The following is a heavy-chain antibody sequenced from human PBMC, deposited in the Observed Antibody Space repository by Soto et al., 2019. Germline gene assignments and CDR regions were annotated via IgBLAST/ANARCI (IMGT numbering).Heavy chain of an antibody. V-gene: IGHV4-4*02. CDR1: GGSIMSSNW. CDR3: ARRDWSGSTSHFYFDY. J-gene: IGHJ4*02. Sequence: SETLSLTCAVSGGSIMSSNWWNWVRQPPGKGLEWIGEIYHSGSTYYKPSLKSRVAMSVDTSKNQFSLKLTSATAADTAVYYCARRDWSGSTSHFYFDYWGQGVLVTVSS. CDR2: IYHSGST. D-gene: IGHD3-9*01.